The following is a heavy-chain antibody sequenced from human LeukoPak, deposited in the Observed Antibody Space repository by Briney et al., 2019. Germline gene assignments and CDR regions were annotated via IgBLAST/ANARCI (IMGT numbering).Heavy chain of an antibody. V-gene: IGHV1-8*01. D-gene: IGHD3-9*01. CDR1: GYTFTSYD. J-gene: IGHJ6*02. Sequence: GASVKVSCKASGYTFTSYDINWVRQGTGQGLGWMGWRNPNSGNTGYAQKFQGRVTMSRNTSISTAYMELSSLRSEDPAVYYCARGTYYDILPGYYKEGYYYYGMDVWGQGTTVTVSS. CDR3: ARGTYYDILPGYYKEGYYYYGMDV. CDR2: RNPNSGNT.